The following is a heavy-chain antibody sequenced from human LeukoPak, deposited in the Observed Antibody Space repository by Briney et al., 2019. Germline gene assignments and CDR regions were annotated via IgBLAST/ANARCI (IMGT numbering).Heavy chain of an antibody. CDR3: ARAKLDSNPDY. V-gene: IGHV1-69*04. CDR2: IIPILGIA. D-gene: IGHD3-9*01. J-gene: IGHJ4*02. Sequence: SVKVSCKASGGTFSSYAISWVRQAPGQGLEWMGRIIPILGIANYAQKFQGRVTITADKSTSTAYMELSSLRSEDTAVYYCARAKLDSNPDYWGQGTLVTVSS. CDR1: GGTFSSYA.